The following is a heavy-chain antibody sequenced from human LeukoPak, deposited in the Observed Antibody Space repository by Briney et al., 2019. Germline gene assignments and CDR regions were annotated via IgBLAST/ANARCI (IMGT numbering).Heavy chain of an antibody. J-gene: IGHJ3*02. CDR3: ARAKAIQQQLSAFDI. CDR2: IYTSGST. CDR1: GGSISSGSYY. Sequence: SETLSLTCTVSGGSISSGSYYWSWIRQPAGKGLEWIGRIYTSGSTNYNPSLKSRVTISVDTSKNQFSLKLSSVTAADTAVYYCARAKAIQQQLSAFDIWGQGTMVTVSS. D-gene: IGHD6-13*01. V-gene: IGHV4-61*02.